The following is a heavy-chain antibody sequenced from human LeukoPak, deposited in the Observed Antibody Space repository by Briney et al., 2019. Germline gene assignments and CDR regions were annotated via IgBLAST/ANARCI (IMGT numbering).Heavy chain of an antibody. D-gene: IGHD1-26*01. J-gene: IGHJ4*02. V-gene: IGHV1-2*02. CDR1: GYTFTGYY. CDR3: VRGGGTAHFDY. Sequence: ASVKVSCKTSGYTFTGYYIHWVRQAPGQGLEWMGWINPNSGGTNYAQKFQGRVTLTRDASITTAYMELRSLTSDDTAVYFCVRGGGTAHFDYWGQGTLVTVSS. CDR2: INPNSGGT.